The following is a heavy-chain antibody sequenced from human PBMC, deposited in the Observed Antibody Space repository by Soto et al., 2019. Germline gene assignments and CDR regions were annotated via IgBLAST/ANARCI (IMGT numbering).Heavy chain of an antibody. CDR3: ARAGSGWYWAPGNYYCYYMDV. J-gene: IGHJ6*03. Sequence: EVQLVASGGGLVQPGGSLRIYCAASGFTFSSYDMHWVRQATGKGLEWVSAIGTAGDTYYPGSVKGRFTITRENAKNSLYLQMNILRAGDTAVYYCARAGSGWYWAPGNYYCYYMDVWGKGTTVTGSS. CDR2: IGTAGDT. D-gene: IGHD6-19*01. V-gene: IGHV3-13*01. CDR1: GFTFSSYD.